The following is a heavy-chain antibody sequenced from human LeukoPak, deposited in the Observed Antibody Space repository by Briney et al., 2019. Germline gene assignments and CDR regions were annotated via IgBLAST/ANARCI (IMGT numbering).Heavy chain of an antibody. J-gene: IGHJ4*02. CDR3: AKGLPGERPDGPHHNLPGVYFDH. D-gene: IGHD7-27*01. CDR2: ISGSGGST. Sequence: PGGSLRLSCAASGFTFSSYAMSWVRQAPGKGLEWVSAISGSGGSTYYADSVKGRFTISRDNSKNTLYLQMNSLRAEDAAVYYCAKGLPGERPDGPHHNLPGVYFDHWGQGTLVTVSS. V-gene: IGHV3-23*01. CDR1: GFTFSSYA.